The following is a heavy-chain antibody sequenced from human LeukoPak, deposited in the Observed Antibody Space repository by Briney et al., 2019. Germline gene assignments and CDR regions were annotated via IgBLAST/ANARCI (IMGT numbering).Heavy chain of an antibody. J-gene: IGHJ4*02. Sequence: SETLSLTCTVSGYSISSGYYWGWIRQPPGKGLEWIGSIYHSGSTYYNPSLKSRVTISVDTSKNQFSLKLSSVTAADTAVYYCARIYPYSYGPGHFDYWGQGTLVTVSS. CDR2: IYHSGST. D-gene: IGHD5-18*01. CDR3: ARIYPYSYGPGHFDY. CDR1: GYSISSGYY. V-gene: IGHV4-38-2*02.